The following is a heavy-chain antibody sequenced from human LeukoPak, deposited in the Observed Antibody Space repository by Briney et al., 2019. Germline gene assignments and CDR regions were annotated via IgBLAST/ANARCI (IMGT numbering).Heavy chain of an antibody. D-gene: IGHD3-10*01. Sequence: GGSLRLSCAASGFTFSSYAMHWVRQAPGKGXXXXXVISYDGSNKYYADSVKGRFTISRDNSKNTLYLQMNSLRAEDTAVYYCARAMVRGVITATDYWGQGTLVTVSS. V-gene: IGHV3-30*01. J-gene: IGHJ4*02. CDR1: GFTFSSYA. CDR2: ISYDGSNK. CDR3: ARAMVRGVITATDY.